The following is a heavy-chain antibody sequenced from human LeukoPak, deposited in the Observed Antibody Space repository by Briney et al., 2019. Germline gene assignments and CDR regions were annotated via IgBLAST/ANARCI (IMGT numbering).Heavy chain of an antibody. CDR3: ARDEKSGSGSYYHY. D-gene: IGHD3-10*01. Sequence: SETLSLTCTVSGGSISSYYWSWIRQPPGKGLEWIGYIYYSGSTNYNPSLKSRVTMSVDTSKNQFSLKLSSVTAADTAVYYCARDEKSGSGSYYHYWGQGTLVTVSS. CDR2: IYYSGST. V-gene: IGHV4-59*12. CDR1: GGSISSYY. J-gene: IGHJ4*02.